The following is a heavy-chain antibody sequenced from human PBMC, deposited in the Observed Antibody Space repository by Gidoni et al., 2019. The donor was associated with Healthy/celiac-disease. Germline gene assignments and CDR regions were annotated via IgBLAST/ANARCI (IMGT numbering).Heavy chain of an antibody. CDR3: ARDLGYCSSTSCYSYYGMDV. CDR2: IYSGGST. D-gene: IGHD2-2*02. J-gene: IGHJ6*02. Sequence: EVQLVESGGGLVQPGGSLRLSCAASGFTVSSNYMSWVRQAPGKGLEWVSVIYSGGSTYYADSVKGRFTISRHNSKNTLYLQMNSLRAEDTAVYYCARDLGYCSSTSCYSYYGMDVWGQGTTVTVSS. CDR1: GFTVSSNY. V-gene: IGHV3-53*04.